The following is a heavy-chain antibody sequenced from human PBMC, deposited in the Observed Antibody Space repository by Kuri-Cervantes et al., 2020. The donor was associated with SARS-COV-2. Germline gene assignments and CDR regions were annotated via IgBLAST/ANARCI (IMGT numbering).Heavy chain of an antibody. J-gene: IGHJ5*02. CDR3: ARDMSKGQWLERGWFDP. D-gene: IGHD6-19*01. V-gene: IGHV3-48*02. CDR2: VSPNSNTI. Sequence: GESLKISCIAYGFSFRIYSMNWVRQAPGKGLEWISYVSPNSNTIYYADSVKGRSTISRDNAKNLLYLQMNSLRDDDTAVYYCARDMSKGQWLERGWFDPWGQGTLVTVSS. CDR1: GFSFRIYS.